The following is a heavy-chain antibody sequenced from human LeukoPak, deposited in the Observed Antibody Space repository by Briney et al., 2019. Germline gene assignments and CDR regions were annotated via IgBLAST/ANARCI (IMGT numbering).Heavy chain of an antibody. V-gene: IGHV1-18*01. J-gene: IGHJ4*02. Sequence: ASVKVSCNASGFTFNHNGFTWVRHAPGQGHEWMGWVSAYNGNTESAQKFQGRVTITTDTSTTTAYKKMRSLRSNGTAVDYGTRWGHSSNWPAEISDYWGQGTLVTVSS. CDR1: GFTFNHNG. CDR3: TRWGHSSNWPAEISDY. D-gene: IGHD6-13*01. CDR2: VSAYNGNT.